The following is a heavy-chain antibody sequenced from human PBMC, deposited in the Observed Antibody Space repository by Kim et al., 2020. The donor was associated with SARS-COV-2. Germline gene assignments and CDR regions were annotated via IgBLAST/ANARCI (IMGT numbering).Heavy chain of an antibody. CDR3: ARIGYSSSSMDY. CDR2: IKEDGTTK. D-gene: IGHD6-6*01. Sequence: GGSLRLSCAASGFTFSHYWMSWVRQAPGKGLEWVANIKEDGTTKYYVESVKGRFTFSRDNAKNLVYLQMNSLRADDTAVYYCARIGYSSSSMDYWGQGTLVTVPS. CDR1: GFTFSHYW. V-gene: IGHV3-7*01. J-gene: IGHJ4*02.